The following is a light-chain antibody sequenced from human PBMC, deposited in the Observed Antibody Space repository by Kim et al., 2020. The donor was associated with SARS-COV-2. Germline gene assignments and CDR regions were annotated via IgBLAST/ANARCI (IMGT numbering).Light chain of an antibody. V-gene: IGLV2-11*01. CDR2: GVN. CDR3: CSYTGRYNLV. J-gene: IGLJ2*01. Sequence: HSESLTRYGPIMEFVSYTYVSWHQQHPGKAPKLMIYGVNKRPSGVPGRFSGSKSGNTASLTISGLQAEDEADYYCCSYTGRYNLVFGGGTQLTVL. CDR1: IMEFVSYTY.